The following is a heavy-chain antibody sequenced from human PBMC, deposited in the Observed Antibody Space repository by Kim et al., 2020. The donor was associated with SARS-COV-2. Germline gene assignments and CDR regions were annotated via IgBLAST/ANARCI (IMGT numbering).Heavy chain of an antibody. CDR1: GFTFSSYA. Sequence: GRSLRLSCAASGFTFSSYAMHWVRQAPGKGLEWVAVISYDGSNKYYADSVKGRFTISRDNSKNTLYLQMNSLRAEDTAVYYCAQEGYYGSGSYSDPFDYWGQGTLVTVSS. CDR2: ISYDGSNK. D-gene: IGHD3-10*01. J-gene: IGHJ4*02. V-gene: IGHV3-30*04. CDR3: AQEGYYGSGSYSDPFDY.